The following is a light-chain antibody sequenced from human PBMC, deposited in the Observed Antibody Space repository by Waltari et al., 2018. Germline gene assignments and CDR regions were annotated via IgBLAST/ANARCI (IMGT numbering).Light chain of an antibody. J-gene: IGKJ5*01. V-gene: IGKV3-11*01. Sequence: EFVFTQSPATLPLSPGETATLPCRASQSVSTYLAWYQQKPGQAPRLLIYDASNRATGIPTRFSGSGSGTDFTLTISSLEPEDFAVYFCQQRSNWPPNFGQGTRLEIK. CDR1: QSVSTY. CDR3: QQRSNWPPN. CDR2: DAS.